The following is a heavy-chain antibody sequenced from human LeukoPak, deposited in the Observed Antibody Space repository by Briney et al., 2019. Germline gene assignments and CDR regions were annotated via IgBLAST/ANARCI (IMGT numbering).Heavy chain of an antibody. J-gene: IGHJ3*02. D-gene: IGHD2-2*01. V-gene: IGHV3-15*01. CDR1: GFTFSNAW. Sequence: GGSLRLSCAASGFTFSNAWMSWVRQAPGKGLEWVGRIKSKTDGGTTDYAAPVKGRFTISRDDSKNTLYLQMNSLKTEDTAVYYCTTEPLGYCSSTSCSHDAFDIWGQGTMVTVSS. CDR3: TTEPLGYCSSTSCSHDAFDI. CDR2: IKSKTDGGTT.